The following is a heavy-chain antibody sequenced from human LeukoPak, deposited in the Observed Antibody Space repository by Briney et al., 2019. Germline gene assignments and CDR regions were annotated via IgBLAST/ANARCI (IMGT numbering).Heavy chain of an antibody. Sequence: PGGSLRLSCAASGFTFSDYAMNWVRQAPGKGLEWVSTISGHGGTTYYADSVKGRFTISRDNSKNTLYLQMNSLRAEDTAVYYCASPSQYYYDSSGYDYWGQGTLVTVSS. J-gene: IGHJ4*02. CDR2: ISGHGGTT. CDR3: ASPSQYYYDSSGYDY. V-gene: IGHV3-23*01. D-gene: IGHD3-22*01. CDR1: GFTFSDYA.